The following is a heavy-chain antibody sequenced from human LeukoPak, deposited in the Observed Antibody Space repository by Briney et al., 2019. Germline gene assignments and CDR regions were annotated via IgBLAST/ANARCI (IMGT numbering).Heavy chain of an antibody. Sequence: GASVKVSCKASGYTFTSYGISWVRQAPGQGLEWMGWISAYNGNTNYAQKLQGRVTTTTDTSTSTAYMELRSLRSDDTAVYYCARDRFRGYSSSWDDYWGQGTLVTVSS. D-gene: IGHD6-13*01. CDR2: ISAYNGNT. V-gene: IGHV1-18*01. CDR1: GYTFTSYG. CDR3: ARDRFRGYSSSWDDY. J-gene: IGHJ4*02.